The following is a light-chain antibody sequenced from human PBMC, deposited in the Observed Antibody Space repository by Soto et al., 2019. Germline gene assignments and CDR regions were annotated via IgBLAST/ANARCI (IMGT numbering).Light chain of an antibody. CDR1: QSVTSDF. Sequence: EIVLTQSPGTLSLSPGERATLSCRASQSVTSDFLAWYQQKPGQAPRLLIYGASTRAAGVPDRFSGSGSGTDFTPTITRLEPADFAVYYCQQYGRSSLMFTFGQGTKLGV. J-gene: IGKJ2*01. CDR3: QQYGRSSLMFT. CDR2: GAS. V-gene: IGKV3-20*01.